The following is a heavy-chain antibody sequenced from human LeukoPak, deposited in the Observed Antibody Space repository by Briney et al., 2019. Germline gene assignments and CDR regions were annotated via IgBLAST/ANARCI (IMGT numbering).Heavy chain of an antibody. CDR2: INHSGST. CDR3: ARDGSIAAAESYYSGMDV. Sequence: SETVSLTCAVYGGSFSGYYWSWIRQPPGKGLEWIGEINHSGSTNYNPSLKSRVTISVDTSKNQFSLKLSSVTAADTAVYYCARDGSIAAAESYYSGMDVWGQGTTVTVSS. CDR1: GGSFSGYY. D-gene: IGHD6-13*01. V-gene: IGHV4-34*01. J-gene: IGHJ6*02.